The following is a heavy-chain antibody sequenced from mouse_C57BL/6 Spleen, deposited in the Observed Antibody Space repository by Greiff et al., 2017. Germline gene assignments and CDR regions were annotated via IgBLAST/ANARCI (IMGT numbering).Heavy chain of an antibody. CDR1: GYTFTDYE. CDR3: TRPTVVAHGYFDV. CDR2: IDPETGGT. J-gene: IGHJ1*03. D-gene: IGHD1-1*01. V-gene: IGHV1-15*01. Sequence: QVQLQQSGAELVRPGASVTLSCKASGYTFTDYEMHWVKQTPVHGLEWIGAIDPETGGTAYNQKFKGKAILTADKSSSTAYMELRSLTSEDSAVYYCTRPTVVAHGYFDVWGTGTTVTVSS.